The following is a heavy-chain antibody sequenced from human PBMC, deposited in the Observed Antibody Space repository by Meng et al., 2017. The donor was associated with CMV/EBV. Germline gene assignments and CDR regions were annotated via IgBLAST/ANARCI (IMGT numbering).Heavy chain of an antibody. CDR2: IYYSGST. Sequence: SETLSLTCTVSGGSISSSSYYWGWIRQPPGKGLEWIGSIYYSGSTYYNPSLKSRVTIPVDTSKNQFSLKLSSVTAADTAVYYCARVLSLVAAAGPYYFDYWGQGTLVTVSS. J-gene: IGHJ4*02. CDR1: GGSISSSSYY. D-gene: IGHD6-13*01. CDR3: ARVLSLVAAAGPYYFDY. V-gene: IGHV4-39*07.